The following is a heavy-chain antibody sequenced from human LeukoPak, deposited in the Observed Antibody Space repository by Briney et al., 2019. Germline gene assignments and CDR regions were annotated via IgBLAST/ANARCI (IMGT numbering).Heavy chain of an antibody. D-gene: IGHD6-19*01. CDR2: IYYSGST. CDR1: GGSISSYY. V-gene: IGHV4-59*01. CDR3: ARDGGSGWSVDYFDY. Sequence: SETLSLTCTVSGGSISSYYWSWIRQPPGKALEWIGYIYYSGSTNYNPSLKSRVTISVDTSKNQFSLKLSSVTAADTAVYYCARDGGSGWSVDYFDYWGQGTLVTVSS. J-gene: IGHJ4*02.